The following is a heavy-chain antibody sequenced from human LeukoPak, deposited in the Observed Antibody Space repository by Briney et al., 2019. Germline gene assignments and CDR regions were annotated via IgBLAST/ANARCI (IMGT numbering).Heavy chain of an antibody. J-gene: IGHJ4*02. CDR1: GGSISSYY. CDR2: IYYSGST. D-gene: IGHD2-2*01. Sequence: SETLSLTCTVSGGSISSYYWSWIRQPPGKGLEWIGYIYYSGSTNYNPSLKSRVTISVDTSKNQFSLKLSSVTAADTAVYYCARGFLRYRGYQLLFYFDYWGQGTLVTVSS. CDR3: ARGFLRYRGYQLLFYFDY. V-gene: IGHV4-59*01.